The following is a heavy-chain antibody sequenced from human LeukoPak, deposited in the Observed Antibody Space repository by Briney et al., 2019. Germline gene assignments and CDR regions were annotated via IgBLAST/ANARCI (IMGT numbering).Heavy chain of an antibody. J-gene: IGHJ5*02. V-gene: IGHV3-53*01. Sequence: PGGSLRLSCAASGFTVSNNYLSWVRQAPGKGLEWVSHIGRSGGDTLYVDSVKGRFTISRDNSKNTLFLLMNNLRAEDTAIYYCARGFRVFDPWGQGTLVTVSS. CDR3: ARGFRVFDP. CDR1: GFTVSNNY. D-gene: IGHD5-24*01. CDR2: IGRSGGDT.